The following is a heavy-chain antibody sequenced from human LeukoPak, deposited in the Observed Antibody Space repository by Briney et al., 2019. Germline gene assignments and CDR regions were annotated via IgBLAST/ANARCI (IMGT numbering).Heavy chain of an antibody. J-gene: IGHJ4*02. V-gene: IGHV3-23*01. CDR3: AKVPIVGAKPGGVY. D-gene: IGHD1-26*01. CDR2: ISGSGGST. Sequence: GGSLRLSCAASGFTFSSYAMSWVRQAPGKGLEWVSAISGSGGSTYYADSVKGRFTISRDNSKNTPYLQMNSLRAEDTAVYYCAKVPIVGAKPGGVYWGQGTLVTVSS. CDR1: GFTFSSYA.